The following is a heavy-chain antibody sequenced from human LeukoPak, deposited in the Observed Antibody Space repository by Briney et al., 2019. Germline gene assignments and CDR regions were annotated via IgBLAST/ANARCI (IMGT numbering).Heavy chain of an antibody. CDR1: GFTFSSYA. CDR3: VREGYNNTWYRS. D-gene: IGHD6-13*01. V-gene: IGHV3-30-3*01. J-gene: IGHJ5*02. Sequence: PGGSLRLSCAASGFTFSSYAMHWVRQAPGKGLEWVAVISYDGSNKYYADSVKGRFTISRDNSKNTLYLQMNSLRAEDTAVYYCVREGYNNTWYRSWGQGTLVTVSS. CDR2: ISYDGSNK.